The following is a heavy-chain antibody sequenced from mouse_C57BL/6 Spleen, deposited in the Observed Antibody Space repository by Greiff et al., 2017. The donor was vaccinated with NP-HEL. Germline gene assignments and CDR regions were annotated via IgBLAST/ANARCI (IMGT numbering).Heavy chain of an antibody. D-gene: IGHD4-1*01. CDR1: GLTFSSYA. J-gene: IGHJ3*01. CDR3: ARPGGRAWFAC. V-gene: IGHV5-4*01. CDR2: ISDGGSYT. Sequence: DVQLQESGGGLVKPGGSLKLPCAASGLTFSSYAMSWVGKTPEKRLEWVATISDGGSYTYYPDHVQGRFTRSRDNAKNNLYLQISHLKSEDTAMYYCARPGGRAWFACGGRGTLVTVSA.